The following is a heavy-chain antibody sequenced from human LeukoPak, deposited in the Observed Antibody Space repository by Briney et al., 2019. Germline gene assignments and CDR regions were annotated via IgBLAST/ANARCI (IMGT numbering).Heavy chain of an antibody. Sequence: GASVKVFCKASGYTFTGYYMHWVRQAPGQGVEWMGWINPNSGGTNYAQKFQGRVTMTRDTSISTAYMELSRLRSDDTAVYYCARGEGIESSGWSPGYNWFDPWGQGTLVTVSS. V-gene: IGHV1-2*02. J-gene: IGHJ5*02. CDR3: ARGEGIESSGWSPGYNWFDP. D-gene: IGHD6-19*01. CDR1: GYTFTGYY. CDR2: INPNSGGT.